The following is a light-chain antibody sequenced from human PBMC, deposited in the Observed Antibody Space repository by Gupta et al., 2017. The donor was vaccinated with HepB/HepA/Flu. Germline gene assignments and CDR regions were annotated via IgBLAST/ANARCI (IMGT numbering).Light chain of an antibody. CDR3: SSYTSSNTLL. CDR2: DVS. V-gene: IGLV2-14*03. Sequence: QSALTQPASVSGSPGQSITISCTGTSSDVGGYNYVSWYQQHPGKAPKLMIYDVSNRPSGVSNRFSGSKSGNTASLTISGLQAEDEADYYCSSYTSSNTLLFGGGTKLKVL. J-gene: IGLJ2*01. CDR1: SSDVGGYNY.